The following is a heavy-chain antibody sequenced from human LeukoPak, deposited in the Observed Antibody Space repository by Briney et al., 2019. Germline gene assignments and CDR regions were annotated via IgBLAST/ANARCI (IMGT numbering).Heavy chain of an antibody. Sequence: PSETLSLTCTVSGYSIGSGYYWGWIRQPPGKGLEWIGSIYYSGSTYYNPSLKSRVTISVDTSKNQFSLKLSSVTAADTAVYYCARSTLRLGELSLYFQHWGQGTLVTVSS. CDR1: GYSIGSGYY. CDR2: IYYSGST. V-gene: IGHV4-38-2*02. D-gene: IGHD3-16*02. J-gene: IGHJ1*01. CDR3: ARSTLRLGELSLYFQH.